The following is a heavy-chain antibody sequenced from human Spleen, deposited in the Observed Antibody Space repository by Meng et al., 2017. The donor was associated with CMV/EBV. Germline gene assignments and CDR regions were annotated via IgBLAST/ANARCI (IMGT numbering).Heavy chain of an antibody. CDR3: ARGNTFTMMAY. CDR2: IFYSGST. Sequence: SETLSLTCTVSGGSISSFYWTWIRQPPGKGLEWIGYIFYSGSTNQNPSLKSRVTMSVDMSKNQFSLKLSSVTAADTAMYYCARGNTFTMMAYWGQGTLVTVSS. D-gene: IGHD3-22*01. J-gene: IGHJ4*02. CDR1: GGSISSFY. V-gene: IGHV4-59*01.